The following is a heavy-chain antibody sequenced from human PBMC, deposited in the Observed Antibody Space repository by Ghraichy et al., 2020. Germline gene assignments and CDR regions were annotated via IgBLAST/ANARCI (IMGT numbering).Heavy chain of an antibody. CDR1: GFTVGDVY. Sequence: GGSLRLSCVASGFTVGDVYMTWVRQTPGKGLEWLGRIKNRFDGGTTAHAAPVRGRFTVLRDDSKNTVYLQMNSLMTEDTGIYYCVTDNHGSNLDHRNRGDDAFAFWGQGTKVTVSS. V-gene: IGHV3-15*01. J-gene: IGHJ3*01. CDR2: IKNRFDGGTT. D-gene: IGHD7-27*01. CDR3: VTDNHGSNLDHRNRGDDAFAF.